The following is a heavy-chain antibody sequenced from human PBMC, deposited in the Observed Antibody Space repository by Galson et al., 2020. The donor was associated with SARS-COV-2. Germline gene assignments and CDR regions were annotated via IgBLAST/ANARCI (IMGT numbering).Heavy chain of an antibody. CDR2: ISTYNANT. CDR1: GYSFTTYS. D-gene: IGHD3-22*01. J-gene: IGHJ3*02. Sequence: ASVTVSCKASGYSFTTYSLSWVRPAPGQGLEWMGFISTYNANTKYAQKLQGRVTMTTDTSTSTAYMELRSLTSDDTAVYYCARDGYDTSGYGSWAFDIWGQGTRVTVSS. CDR3: ARDGYDTSGYGSWAFDI. V-gene: IGHV1-18*01.